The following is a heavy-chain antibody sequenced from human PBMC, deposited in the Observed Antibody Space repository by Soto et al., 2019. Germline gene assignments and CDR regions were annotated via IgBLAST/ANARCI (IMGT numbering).Heavy chain of an antibody. Sequence: SETLSLTCAVYGGSFNIHYWSWIRQPPGKGLEWIGEINDSGSANNNPSLKSRVTLSVDTSKNQFSLKLTSVTAADTAVYYCAREPPAIPDYGFKDGMDVWGQGTTVTVSS. CDR3: AREPPAIPDYGFKDGMDV. J-gene: IGHJ6*02. D-gene: IGHD4-17*01. CDR1: GGSFNIHY. CDR2: INDSGSA. V-gene: IGHV4-34*01.